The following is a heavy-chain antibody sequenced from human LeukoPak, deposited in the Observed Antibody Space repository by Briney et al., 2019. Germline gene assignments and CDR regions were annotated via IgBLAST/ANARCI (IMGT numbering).Heavy chain of an antibody. D-gene: IGHD4-17*01. V-gene: IGHV3-21*01. Sequence: GSLRLSCAASGFTFSSYSMNWVRQAPGKGLEWVSSISSSSSYIYYADSVKGRFTISRDNAKNSLYLQMNSLRAEDTAVYYCARDLSGTDGDYGYYFDYWGQGTLVTVSS. CDR2: ISSSSSYI. CDR3: ARDLSGTDGDYGYYFDY. CDR1: GFTFSSYS. J-gene: IGHJ4*02.